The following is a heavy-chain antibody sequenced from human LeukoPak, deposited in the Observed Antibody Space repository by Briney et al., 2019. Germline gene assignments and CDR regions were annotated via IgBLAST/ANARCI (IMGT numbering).Heavy chain of an antibody. V-gene: IGHV3-64*01. CDR2: ISSNGGST. D-gene: IGHD1-14*01. CDR3: ARGNLDY. CDR1: GFNFTTYV. J-gene: IGHJ4*02. Sequence: GGSLRLSCAASGFNFTTYVMHWVRQAPGKGLEYVSVISSNGGSTYYANSVTGRFTISRDNSKNTLYLQMGSLRAEDMAEYYCARGNLDYWGQGTLVTVSS.